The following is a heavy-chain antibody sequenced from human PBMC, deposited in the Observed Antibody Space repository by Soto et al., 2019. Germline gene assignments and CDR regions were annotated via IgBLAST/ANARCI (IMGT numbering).Heavy chain of an antibody. CDR3: AKKASSGSSTCYLPNDYYYFYGMDV. D-gene: IGHD2-2*01. V-gene: IGHV3-23*01. J-gene: IGHJ6*02. CDR2: ISGGGGVT. CDR1: GFTFSSYA. Sequence: HPGGSLRLSCAASGFTFSSYAMTWVRQAPGKGLEWVSSISGGGGVTYYADSVKGRFTISRDNSKNTLYLQMNSLRAEDTAVYYCAKKASSGSSTCYLPNDYYYFYGMDVWGQGTTVTVSS.